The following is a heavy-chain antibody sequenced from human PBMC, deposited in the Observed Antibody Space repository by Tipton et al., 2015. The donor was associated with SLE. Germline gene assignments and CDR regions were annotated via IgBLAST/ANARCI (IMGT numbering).Heavy chain of an antibody. CDR3: ARRADYGSGNWYCDL. CDR1: GGSISSYY. Sequence: LRLSCTVSGGSISSYYWSWIRQPPGKGLEWIGYIYYSGSTNYNPSLKSRVTISVDTSKNQFSLKLSSVTAADTAVYYCARRADYGSGNWYCDLWGRGTLVTVSS. CDR2: IYYSGST. V-gene: IGHV4-59*08. D-gene: IGHD3-10*01. J-gene: IGHJ2*01.